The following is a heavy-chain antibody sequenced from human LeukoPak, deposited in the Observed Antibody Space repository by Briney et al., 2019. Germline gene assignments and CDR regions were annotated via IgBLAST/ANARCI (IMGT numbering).Heavy chain of an antibody. V-gene: IGHV4-34*01. CDR2: IYYSGST. CDR3: AGVTATGYYDSSGITGAFDI. CDR1: GGSFSGYY. Sequence: PSETLSLTCAVYGGSFSGYYWSWIRQPPGKGLGWIGSIYYSGSTYYNPSLKSRVTISVDTSKNQFSLKLSSVTAADTAVYYCAGVTATGYYDSSGITGAFDIWGQGTMVTVSS. D-gene: IGHD3-22*01. J-gene: IGHJ3*02.